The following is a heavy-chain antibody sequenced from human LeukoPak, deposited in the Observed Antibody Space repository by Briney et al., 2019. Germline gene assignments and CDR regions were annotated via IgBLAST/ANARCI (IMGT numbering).Heavy chain of an antibody. J-gene: IGHJ6*04. CDR2: MNPNSGNT. CDR3: ARGRSSSSWSSPDV. V-gene: IGHV1-8*01. D-gene: IGHD6-13*01. CDR1: GFTFTSYD. Sequence: GASVKVSCKASGFTFTSYDINWVRQATGQGLEWMGWMNPNSGNTGYAQKFQGRVTMTRNTSISTAYMELSSLRSEDTAVYYCARGRSSSSWSSPDVWGKGTTVTVSS.